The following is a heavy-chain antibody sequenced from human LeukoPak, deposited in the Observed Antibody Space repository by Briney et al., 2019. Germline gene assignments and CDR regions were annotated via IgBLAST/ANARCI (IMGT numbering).Heavy chain of an antibody. D-gene: IGHD6-6*01. CDR1: GFTFSRYG. CDR2: ISYDGSNK. CDR3: ARGEWSSSPFDF. J-gene: IGHJ4*02. V-gene: IGHV3-30*03. Sequence: GRSLRLSCAASGFTFSRYGMHWVRQAPGKGLEWVAVISYDGSNKKYADSVKGRFTISRDNSKNTLYLQMNSLRAEDTAVYYCARGEWSSSPFDFWGQGTLVTVSS.